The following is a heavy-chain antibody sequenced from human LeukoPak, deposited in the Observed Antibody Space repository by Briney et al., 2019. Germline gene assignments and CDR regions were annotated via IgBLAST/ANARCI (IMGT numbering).Heavy chain of an antibody. J-gene: IGHJ4*02. CDR3: ARDRRMRVRGYGKTGTTALDY. V-gene: IGHV3-23*01. Sequence: PGGSLRLSCAASGFTFSSYAMSWVRQAPGKGLEWVSGVSGSGGSRNYADSVKGRFTISRDNSEKTLYLQMNSLRAEDTAVYFCARDRRMRVRGYGKTGTTALDYWGQGTLVTVSS. CDR1: GFTFSSYA. CDR2: VSGSGGSR. D-gene: IGHD1-7*01.